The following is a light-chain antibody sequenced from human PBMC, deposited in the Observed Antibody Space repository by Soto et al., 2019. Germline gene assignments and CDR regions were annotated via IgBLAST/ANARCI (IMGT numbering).Light chain of an antibody. CDR3: QQYNNWPPLT. Sequence: EIVMKQSPATLAVSPGDRVTLSCRARQNIDNNLAGYQQRPGQPPRLLIYGASTRANGIPARFSGSGTGTECTLAISGLQSEDFAVYGCQQYNNWPPLTFDGGTKVEIK. CDR2: GAS. CDR1: QNIDNN. V-gene: IGKV3D-15*01. J-gene: IGKJ4*01.